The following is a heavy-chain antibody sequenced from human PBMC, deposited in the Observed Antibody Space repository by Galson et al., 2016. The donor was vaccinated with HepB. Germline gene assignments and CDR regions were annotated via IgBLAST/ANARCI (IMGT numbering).Heavy chain of an antibody. CDR2: IWYDGSNR. CDR1: GFTFSSYG. D-gene: IGHD2-21*02. J-gene: IGHJ4*02. CDR3: VSSLVEDCGGDCFWMGGFDY. V-gene: IGHV3-33*01. Sequence: SLRLSCAASGFTFSSYGMHWVRQAPGKGLEWVALIWYDGSNRFYADSVKGRFTISRDNSKNTLHLQMNSLRAEDTAVYYCVSSLVEDCGGDCFWMGGFDYWGQGALVTVS.